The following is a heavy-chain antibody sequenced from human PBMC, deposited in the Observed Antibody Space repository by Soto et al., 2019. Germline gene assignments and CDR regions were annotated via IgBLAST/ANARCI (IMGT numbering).Heavy chain of an antibody. J-gene: IGHJ4*02. V-gene: IGHV2-5*01. Sequence: GSGPTLVNPTQTLTLTCTFSEFSLSTNGVGVAWIRQPPGKALEWLGFIYWNDDKRYSPSLKRRLTITKDTSKNQVVLIVTNMDPVDTATYYCEHIRRGKYYDSGLDYWGQRTPLTVYS. CDR2: IYWNDDK. D-gene: IGHD3-16*01. CDR1: EFSLSTNGVG. CDR3: EHIRRGKYYDSGLDY.